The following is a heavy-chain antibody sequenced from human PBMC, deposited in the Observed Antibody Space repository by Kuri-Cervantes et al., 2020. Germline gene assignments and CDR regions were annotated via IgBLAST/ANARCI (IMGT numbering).Heavy chain of an antibody. CDR3: ARLSGSDAFDI. V-gene: IGHV1-18*01. CDR1: GYTFTYYG. Sequence: ASVKVSCKASGYTFTYYGISWVPQAPGQGLEWMGWINSYNGNTDYAQKFQGRVTVTTDTSTSTAYMELRSLRFDDTAVYYCARLSGSDAFDIWGQGTMVTVSS. CDR2: INSYNGNT. J-gene: IGHJ3*02. D-gene: IGHD1-26*01.